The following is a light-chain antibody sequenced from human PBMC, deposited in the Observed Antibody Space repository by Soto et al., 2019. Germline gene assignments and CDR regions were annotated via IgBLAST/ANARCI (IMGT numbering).Light chain of an antibody. J-gene: IGKJ5*01. CDR3: QQYGSSLSIT. CDR2: GAS. Sequence: EIVLTQSPGTLSLSPGERVTLSCRASQSVSSSYLAWYQQKPGQAPRLLIYGASSRATGIPDRFSGSGSGTDFTLTISSLQPEDFAVYYCQQYGSSLSITFGQGTRLEIK. V-gene: IGKV3-20*01. CDR1: QSVSSSY.